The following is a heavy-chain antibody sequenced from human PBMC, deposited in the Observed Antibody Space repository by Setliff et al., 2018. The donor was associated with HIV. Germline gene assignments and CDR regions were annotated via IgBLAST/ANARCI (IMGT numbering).Heavy chain of an antibody. J-gene: IGHJ3*02. D-gene: IGHD6-13*01. CDR1: GFTFSNYA. CDR3: ARATKTPYSSSWSIPGAFDI. CDR2: LSGSGGST. Sequence: GGSLRLSCATFGFTFSNYAMTWVRQAPGKGLEWVSGLSGSGGSTYYADSVKGRFTISRDNSKNTLYLQMNSLRAEETAVYYCARATKTPYSSSWSIPGAFDIWGQGTMVTVSS. V-gene: IGHV3-23*01.